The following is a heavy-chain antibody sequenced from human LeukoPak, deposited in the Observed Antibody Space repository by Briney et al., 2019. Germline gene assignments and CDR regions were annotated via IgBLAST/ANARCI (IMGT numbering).Heavy chain of an antibody. J-gene: IGHJ5*02. D-gene: IGHD2-21*02. CDR1: GGSLSGYY. Sequence: ASETLSLTCTVSGGSLSGYYWSWIRQPPGKGLEWIGFIYYSGGGPEGVGNTNYNPSVKSRVTISLDTSKNQFSLKMKSVIAADTAVYYCARESDPNWFDPWGQGTLVTVSS. CDR2: IYYSGGGPEGVGNT. CDR3: ARESDPNWFDP. V-gene: IGHV4-59*01.